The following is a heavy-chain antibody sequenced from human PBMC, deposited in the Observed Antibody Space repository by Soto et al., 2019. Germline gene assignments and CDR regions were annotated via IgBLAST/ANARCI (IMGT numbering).Heavy chain of an antibody. J-gene: IGHJ4*02. V-gene: IGHV1-8*01. CDR2: MNPNSGNT. D-gene: IGHD6-6*01. CDR1: GYTFTSYD. CDR3: ARGLAARSFGSSRRTFDY. Sequence: QVQLVQSGAEVKKPGASVKVSCKASGYTFTSYDINWVRQATGQGLEWMGWMNPNSGNTGYAQKFQGRVTMTRNTSISTAYMELSSLRSEDTAVYYSARGLAARSFGSSRRTFDYWGQGTLVTVSS.